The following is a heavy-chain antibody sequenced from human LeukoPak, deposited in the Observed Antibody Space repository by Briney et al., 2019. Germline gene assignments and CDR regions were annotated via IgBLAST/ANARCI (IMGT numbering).Heavy chain of an antibody. CDR2: MYHSGST. V-gene: IGHV4-4*02. D-gene: IGHD3-22*01. J-gene: IGHJ4*02. CDR1: GGSISSNNW. CDR3: ARPTYYYDSSGYSY. Sequence: SGTLSLTCGVSGGSISSNNWWSWVRQPPGKGLEWIGEMYHSGSTNYNPSLKSRVTISVDKSKNQFSLTLTSVTAADTAVYYCARPTYYYDSSGYSYWGQGTLVTVSS.